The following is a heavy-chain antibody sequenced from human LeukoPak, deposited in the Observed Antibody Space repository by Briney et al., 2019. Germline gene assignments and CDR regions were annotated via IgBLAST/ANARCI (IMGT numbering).Heavy chain of an antibody. CDR1: GASFSSASYY. V-gene: IGHV4-39*01. CDR2: IYYSGNT. CDR3: ARHYYGTSGYYPWYFDN. Sequence: PSETLSLTCTVSGASFSSASYYWGWIRQPPGKGLEWIGSIYYSGNTYYNQSLRSRVTISVDTSKNQFSLKLTSVTAADTAVYHCARHYYGTSGYYPWYFDNWGQGILVTVSS. J-gene: IGHJ4*02. D-gene: IGHD3-22*01.